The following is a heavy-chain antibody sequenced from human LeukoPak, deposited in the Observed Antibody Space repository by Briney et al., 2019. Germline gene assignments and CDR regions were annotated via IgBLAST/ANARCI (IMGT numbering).Heavy chain of an antibody. CDR2: ISGSSGST. Sequence: GGSLRLSCAGSGFTFSNYWMSWVRQAPGKGLERVSAISGSSGSTYYADSVKGRFTISRDNAKNTLYLQMSSLRAEDTAVYYCAKDRGSSSLYFDYWGQGTLVTVSS. CDR3: AKDRGSSSLYFDY. V-gene: IGHV3-23*01. CDR1: GFTFSNYW. D-gene: IGHD6-13*01. J-gene: IGHJ4*02.